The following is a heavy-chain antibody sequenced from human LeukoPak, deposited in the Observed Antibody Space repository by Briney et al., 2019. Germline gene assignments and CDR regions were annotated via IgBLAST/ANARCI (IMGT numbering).Heavy chain of an antibody. D-gene: IGHD7-27*01. CDR1: NGSISTTGYQ. CDR3: ARDQLGIGYYYYYGLDV. CDR2: ISDTGRT. V-gene: IGHV4-31*03. Sequence: SSETLSLTCTVSNGSISTTGYQWTWIRQRPGKGLEWLGYISDTGRTDYNPSLKGRVSMSIDTSKNHFSLRLNSVTAADTAVYFCARDQLGIGYYYYYGLDVWGQGTTVTVSS. J-gene: IGHJ6*02.